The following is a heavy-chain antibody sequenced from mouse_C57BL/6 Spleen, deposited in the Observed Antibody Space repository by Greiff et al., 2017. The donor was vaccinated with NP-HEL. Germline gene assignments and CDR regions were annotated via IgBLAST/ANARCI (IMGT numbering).Heavy chain of an antibody. J-gene: IGHJ3*01. CDR1: GYTFTSYW. CDR3: ARGNPAWFAY. V-gene: IGHV1-69*01. CDR2: IDPSDSYT. Sequence: QVQLQQPGAELVMPGASVKLSCKASGYTFTSYWMHWVKQRPGQGLERIGEIDPSDSYTNYNQKFKGKSTLTVDKSSSTAYMQLSSLTSEDSAVYYCARGNPAWFAYWGQGTLVTVSA.